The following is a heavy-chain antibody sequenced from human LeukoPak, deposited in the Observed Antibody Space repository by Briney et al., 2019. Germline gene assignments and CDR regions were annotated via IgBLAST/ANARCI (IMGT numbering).Heavy chain of an antibody. CDR1: GGSISTSTYY. D-gene: IGHD6-13*01. V-gene: IGHV4-61*02. J-gene: IGHJ5*02. CDR3: AREGNSSSWYFPFAWFDP. Sequence: SETLSLSCIVSGGSISTSTYYWSWIRQPAGKGLEWIGRISSSGSTNYNPSLKSRVTISVDTSKNQFSLKLSSVTAADTAVYYCAREGNSSSWYFPFAWFDPWGQGTLVTVSS. CDR2: ISSSGST.